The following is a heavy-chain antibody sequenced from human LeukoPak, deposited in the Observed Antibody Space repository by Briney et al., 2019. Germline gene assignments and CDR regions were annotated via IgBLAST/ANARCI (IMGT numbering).Heavy chain of an antibody. J-gene: IGHJ5*02. CDR1: GGSLSSYY. CDR2: IYYSGST. Sequence: SETLSLTCTVSGGSLSSYYWIWIRQPPGKGLEWIGYIYYSGSTNYNPSLKSRVTISVDTSKNQFSLKLSSVTAADTAVYYCARDPSDYLGGWFDPWGQGTLVTVSS. D-gene: IGHD4-17*01. V-gene: IGHV4-59*01. CDR3: ARDPSDYLGGWFDP.